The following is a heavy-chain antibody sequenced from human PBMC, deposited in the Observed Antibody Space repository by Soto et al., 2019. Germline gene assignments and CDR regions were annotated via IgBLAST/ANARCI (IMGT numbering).Heavy chain of an antibody. Sequence: QLLLQESGPGLLKPSETLSLTCTVSGGSISSSSYYWGWIRQPPGKGLEWIGTIDYSGSTYYNPSLKSRVTISVDTSKNQFSLKLSSVTAADTAVYYCARQGSGSYNAFDIWGQGTVVTVSS. CDR1: GGSISSSSYY. J-gene: IGHJ3*02. CDR2: IDYSGST. D-gene: IGHD1-26*01. V-gene: IGHV4-39*01. CDR3: ARQGSGSYNAFDI.